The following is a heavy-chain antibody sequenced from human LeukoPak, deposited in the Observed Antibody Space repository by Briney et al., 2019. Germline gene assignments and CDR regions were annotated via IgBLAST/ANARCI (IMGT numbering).Heavy chain of an antibody. J-gene: IGHJ3*02. D-gene: IGHD6-13*01. CDR2: IYYSGST. CDR1: GGSISSSSYY. V-gene: IGHV4-39*01. CDR3: ARAPTWGYSSNTDAFDI. Sequence: SETLSLTCTVSGGSISSSSYYWGWIRQPPGKGLEWIGSIYYSGSTYYNPSLKSRVTISVDTSKNQFSLKLSSVTAADTAVYYCARAPTWGYSSNTDAFDIWRQGTMVTVSS.